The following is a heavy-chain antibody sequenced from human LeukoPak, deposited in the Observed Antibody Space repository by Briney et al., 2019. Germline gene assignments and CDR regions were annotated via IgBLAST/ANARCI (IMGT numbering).Heavy chain of an antibody. CDR2: ISAYNGNT. J-gene: IGHJ5*02. CDR1: GYTFTSYG. V-gene: IGHV1-18*01. D-gene: IGHD3-3*01. CDR3: ARGGGITIFGVVISDNWFDP. Sequence: ASVKVSCKASGYTFTSYGISWVRQAPGQGLEWMGWISAYNGNTNYAQKLQGRVTMTTDTSTSTAYMELRSLRSDDTAVYYCARGGGITIFGVVISDNWFDPWGQGTLVTVSS.